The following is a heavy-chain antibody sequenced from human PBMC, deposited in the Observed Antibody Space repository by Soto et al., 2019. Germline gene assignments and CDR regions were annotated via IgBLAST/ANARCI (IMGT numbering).Heavy chain of an antibody. CDR2: ISGSGGST. CDR1: GFSFGSYA. D-gene: IGHD1-26*01. CDR3: ARDPFGYYVNYFDN. V-gene: IGHV3-23*01. J-gene: IGHJ4*02. Sequence: PGGSLRLSCAASGFSFGSYALSWVRQAPGKGLEWVSTISGSGGSTYYADSVKGRFTISRDDSKNTLYLQMNSLRAEDTAIFYCARDPFGYYVNYFDNWGQGTLVTVSS.